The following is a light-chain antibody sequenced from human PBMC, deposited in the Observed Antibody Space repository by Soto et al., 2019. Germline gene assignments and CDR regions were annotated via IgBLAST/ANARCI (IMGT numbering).Light chain of an antibody. V-gene: IGKV1-33*01. CDR2: DAS. J-gene: IGKJ4*01. CDR3: QQYDNVPLT. CDR1: QDISSY. Sequence: DIQMTQSPSSLSAAVGDRVTITCQASQDISSYLSWYQQKPGKAPKLLIYDASNLETGVPSRFSGSGSGTDFTFTISKLQPEDIATFYCQQYDNVPLTFGGGTKVEIK.